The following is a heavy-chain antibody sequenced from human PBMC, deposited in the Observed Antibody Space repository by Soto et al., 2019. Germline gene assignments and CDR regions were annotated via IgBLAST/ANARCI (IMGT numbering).Heavy chain of an antibody. CDR1: GFTFSTYW. Sequence: PGGSLRLSCEASGFTFSTYWMHWVRQAPGKGLVRVSRINSDGSSTNYADSVKGRFTISRDNAKNTLYLQMNSLRAEDTAVYYCARGGGTYGSYYYAMDVWGQGTTVTVSS. CDR2: INSDGSST. D-gene: IGHD3-10*01. CDR3: ARGGGTYGSYYYAMDV. V-gene: IGHV3-74*01. J-gene: IGHJ6*02.